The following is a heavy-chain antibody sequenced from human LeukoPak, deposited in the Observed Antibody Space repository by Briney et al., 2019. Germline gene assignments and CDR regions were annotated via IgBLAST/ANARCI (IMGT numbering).Heavy chain of an antibody. D-gene: IGHD3-22*01. CDR2: ISAYNGNT. Sequence: ASVKVSFKASGYTFTSYGISWVRQAPGQGLEWMGWISAYNGNTNYAQKLQGRVTMTTDTSTSTAYMELRSLRSDDTAVYYCARDLPGITMIVVVITYYYGMDVWGQGTTVTVSS. CDR1: GYTFTSYG. J-gene: IGHJ6*02. V-gene: IGHV1-18*01. CDR3: ARDLPGITMIVVVITYYYGMDV.